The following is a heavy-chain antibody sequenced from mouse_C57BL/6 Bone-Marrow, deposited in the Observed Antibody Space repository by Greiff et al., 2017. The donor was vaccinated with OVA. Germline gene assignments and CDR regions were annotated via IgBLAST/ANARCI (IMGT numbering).Heavy chain of an antibody. J-gene: IGHJ4*01. D-gene: IGHD1-1*01. CDR2: IRSKSNNYAT. Sequence: EVKLMESGGGLVQPKGSLKLSCAASGFSFNTYAMNWVRQAPGQGLEWVARIRSKSNNYATYYADSVKDRFTISRDDSESMLYLQMNNLKTEDTAMYYCVRHCYGSLDYWGQGTSVTVSS. CDR1: GFSFNTYA. V-gene: IGHV10-1*01. CDR3: VRHCYGSLDY.